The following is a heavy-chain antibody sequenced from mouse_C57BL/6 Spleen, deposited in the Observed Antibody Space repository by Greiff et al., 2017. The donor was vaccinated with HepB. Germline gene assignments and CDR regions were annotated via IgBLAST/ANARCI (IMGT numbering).Heavy chain of an antibody. Sequence: QVQLQQPGAELVKPGASVKLSCKASGYTFTSYWMHWVKQRPGQGLEWIGMIHPNSGSTNYNEKFKSKATLTVDKSSSTAYMQLSSLTSEDSAVYDCARVGSSSAMDYWGQGTSVTVSS. CDR2: IHPNSGST. CDR3: ARVGSSSAMDY. CDR1: GYTFTSYW. D-gene: IGHD1-1*01. J-gene: IGHJ4*01. V-gene: IGHV1-64*01.